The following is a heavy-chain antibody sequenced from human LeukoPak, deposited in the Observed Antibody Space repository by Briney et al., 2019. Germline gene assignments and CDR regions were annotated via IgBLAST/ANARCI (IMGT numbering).Heavy chain of an antibody. CDR3: VKHDGTGDLNWFDP. D-gene: IGHD3-10*01. CDR1: GVSIRDSRSY. J-gene: IGHJ5*02. V-gene: IGHV4-39*01. CDR2: IYYGGSI. Sequence: SETLSLTCTVSGVSIRDSRSYWGWIRQAPGKGLEWIGSIYYGGSIYYHPSLKSRVIISADTSKNQFSLDLTSVTAADTAVYHCVKHDGTGDLNWFDPWGRGTLVTVSS.